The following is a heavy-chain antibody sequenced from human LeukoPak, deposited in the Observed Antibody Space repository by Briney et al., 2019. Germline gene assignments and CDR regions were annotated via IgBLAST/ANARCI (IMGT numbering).Heavy chain of an antibody. CDR2: INPNSGGT. CDR1: GDTYTGYY. CDR3: ARDNSSGWGYFDY. V-gene: IGHV1-2*02. J-gene: IGHJ4*02. D-gene: IGHD6-19*01. Sequence: ASVKVSCKATGDTYTGYYMHGVRQTPRQGLEWMGWINPNSGGTNYAQKFQGRVTMTRDTSISTAYMELSRLRSDDTAVYYCARDNSSGWGYFDYWGQGTLVTVSS.